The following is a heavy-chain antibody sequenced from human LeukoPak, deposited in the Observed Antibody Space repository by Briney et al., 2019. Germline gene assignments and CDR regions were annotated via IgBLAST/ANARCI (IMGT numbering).Heavy chain of an antibody. J-gene: IGHJ4*02. CDR1: GFTFSSYA. CDR3: AKDPSVYYGDYMIR. CDR2: FSVTDKTT. V-gene: IGHV3-23*01. D-gene: IGHD4-17*01. Sequence: PGGSLRLSCAASGFTFSSYAMSWVRQAPGKGLEWVSGFSVTDKTTYYADSVKGRFTISRDNSKNTLYLQMSSLRVEDTAVYYCAKDPSVYYGDYMIRWGQGTLVLVSS.